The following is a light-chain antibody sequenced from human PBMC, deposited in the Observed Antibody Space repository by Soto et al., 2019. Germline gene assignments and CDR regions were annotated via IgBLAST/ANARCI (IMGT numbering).Light chain of an antibody. V-gene: IGLV1-44*01. CDR1: SSNIGSNN. Sequence: QSVLTQPPSASGTPGQRVTISCSGSSSNIGSNNVNWYQQLPGTAPKLLIYSHNQRPSGVPDRFSGSKSGTSASLAISGLQSEDEPDYFCAAWDDSLNGPVFGTGTKLTVL. CDR2: SHN. J-gene: IGLJ1*01. CDR3: AAWDDSLNGPV.